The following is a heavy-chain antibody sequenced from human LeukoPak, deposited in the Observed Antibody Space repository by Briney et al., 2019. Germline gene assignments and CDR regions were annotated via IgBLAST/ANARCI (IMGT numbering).Heavy chain of an antibody. Sequence: SETLSLTCTVSGGSISSSSYYWGWIRQPPGKGLEWIGSIYYSGSTYYNPSLKSRVTISVDTSKNQFSLKLSSVTAADTAVYYCARRWDYYDSSGYPTVDWFDPWGQGTLVTVSS. V-gene: IGHV4-39*07. J-gene: IGHJ5*02. CDR3: ARRWDYYDSSGYPTVDWFDP. D-gene: IGHD3-22*01. CDR2: IYYSGST. CDR1: GGSISSSSYY.